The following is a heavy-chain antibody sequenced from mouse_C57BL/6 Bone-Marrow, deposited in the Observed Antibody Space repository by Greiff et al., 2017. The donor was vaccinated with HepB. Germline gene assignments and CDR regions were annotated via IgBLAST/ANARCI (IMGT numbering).Heavy chain of an antibody. CDR3: TTRLWLRQNFDY. Sequence: VQLQQSGAELVRPGASVKLSCTASGFNIKDDYMHWVKQRPEQGLEWIGWIVPENGDTEYASKFQGKATITADTSSNTAYLQLSSLTSEDTAVYYCTTRLWLRQNFDYCGQGTTLTVSA. CDR1: GFNIKDDY. D-gene: IGHD2-2*01. J-gene: IGHJ2*01. V-gene: IGHV14-4*01. CDR2: IVPENGDT.